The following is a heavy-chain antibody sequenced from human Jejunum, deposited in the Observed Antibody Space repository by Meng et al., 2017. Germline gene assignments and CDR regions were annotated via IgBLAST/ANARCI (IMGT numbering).Heavy chain of an antibody. D-gene: IGHD3-22*01. CDR1: GFTFSDSS. CDR3: ARGYYYDSSGTYFDY. J-gene: IGHJ4*02. Sequence: GESLKISCEASGFTFSDSSMDWVRQAPGKGLEWVSSISGSSRYIYYADSVKGRFTISRDNAENSLYLQMNSLRAEDTAVYYCARGYYYDSSGTYFDYWGQGTLVTVSS. V-gene: IGHV3-21*01. CDR2: ISGSSRYI.